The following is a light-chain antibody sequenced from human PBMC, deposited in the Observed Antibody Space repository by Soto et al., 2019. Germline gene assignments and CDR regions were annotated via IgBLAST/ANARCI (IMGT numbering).Light chain of an antibody. CDR1: QSISSR. CDR3: QQYSSYSNT. J-gene: IGKJ2*01. CDR2: DAS. V-gene: IGKV1-5*01. Sequence: DIQMTQSPSTLSASVGDRVTITCRASQSISSRLAWYQRKPGKAPKLLIYDASNLQSGVPSRFSGSGSGTEFTLTISSLQPDDFATYYCQQYSSYSNTFGQGTKVDIK.